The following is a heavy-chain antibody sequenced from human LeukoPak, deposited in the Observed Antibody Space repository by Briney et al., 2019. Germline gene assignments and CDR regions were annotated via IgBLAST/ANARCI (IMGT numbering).Heavy chain of an antibody. CDR3: ASTRRPPYCSGGSCYDDY. D-gene: IGHD2-15*01. CDR1: GYTFTDYY. J-gene: IGHJ4*02. Sequence: ASVKVSCRASGYTFTDYYIHWVRQAPGQGHEWMGWINPKSGDTIFAQKYEGSVTMTSDTSLSTVYMELSGLRSEDTAVYYCASTRRPPYCSGGSCYDDYWGQGTLVTVSS. CDR2: INPKSGDT. V-gene: IGHV1-2*02.